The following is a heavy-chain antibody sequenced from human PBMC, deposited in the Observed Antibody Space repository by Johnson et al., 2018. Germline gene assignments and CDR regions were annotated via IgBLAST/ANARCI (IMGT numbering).Heavy chain of an antibody. Sequence: VQLVQSGAEVKKPGASVRVSCKTSGYTFSTYHMHWVRQAPGQGLEWMGIINPSDDPTTYAQKFQDRVTVTRDTSTGTVYMEVRSLRSDDTAVYYCARGSWMGNGMATSILYYGMDVWGQGTTVTVSS. CDR3: ARGSWMGNGMATSILYYGMDV. V-gene: IGHV1-46*01. CDR2: INPSDDPT. D-gene: IGHD5-24*01. J-gene: IGHJ6*02. CDR1: GYTFSTYH.